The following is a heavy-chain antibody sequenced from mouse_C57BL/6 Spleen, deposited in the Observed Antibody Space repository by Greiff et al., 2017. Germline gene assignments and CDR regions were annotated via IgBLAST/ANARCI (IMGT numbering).Heavy chain of an antibody. CDR2: ISRGSSTI. J-gene: IGHJ3*01. Sequence: EVKVVESGGGLVKPGGSLKLSCAASGFTFSDYGMHWVRQAPEEGLEWVAYISRGSSTIYYADTVQGRFTISRDNAKNTLFLQMTSLRSEDTAMYYCARPWFGYWGQGTLVTVAA. CDR1: GFTFSDYG. CDR3: ARPWFGY. V-gene: IGHV5-17*01.